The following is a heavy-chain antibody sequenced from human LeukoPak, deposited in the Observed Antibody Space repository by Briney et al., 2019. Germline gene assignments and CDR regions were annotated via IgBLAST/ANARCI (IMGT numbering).Heavy chain of an antibody. D-gene: IGHD7-27*01. CDR2: IYYSGST. CDR3: ARNWGSGYFDY. CDR1: GGSISSSSYY. Sequence: PSETLSLTCTVSGGSISSSSYYWVWIRQPPGKGLERIGSIYYSGSTYYNPSLKSRVTISVDTSKNQFSLKLSSVTAADTAVYYCARNWGSGYFDYWGQGTLVTVSS. V-gene: IGHV4-39*01. J-gene: IGHJ4*02.